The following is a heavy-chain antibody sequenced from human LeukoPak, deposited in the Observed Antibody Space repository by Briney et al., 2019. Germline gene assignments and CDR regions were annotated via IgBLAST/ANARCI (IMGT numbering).Heavy chain of an antibody. CDR1: GGSFSRHA. CDR2: IIPMLGTA. CDR3: ARTRIWGSRSDAFDF. D-gene: IGHD7-27*01. Sequence: SVKVSCKASGGSFSRHALNWVRQAPGQGLEWMGGIIPMLGTANYADHLRDRVTITTDESTSTVYMELSSLRSEDTATYYCARTRIWGSRSDAFDFWGQGTLVTVSS. V-gene: IGHV1-69*05. J-gene: IGHJ3*01.